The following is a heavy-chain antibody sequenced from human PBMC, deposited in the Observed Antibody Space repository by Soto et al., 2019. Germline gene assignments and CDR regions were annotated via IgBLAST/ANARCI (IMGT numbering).Heavy chain of an antibody. J-gene: IGHJ4*02. Sequence: SETLSPTCTVSGDSITSNSYFWAWIPQPPGKGLGWIGIIYYRGTTYYNPSLKSRVTISVDRSKNQFSLKPSSVTAPDTPVYYCPSPFSVDYFDCWAKGALVTSPQ. V-gene: IGHV4-39*01. CDR3: PSPFSVDYFDC. CDR1: GDSITSNSYF. CDR2: IYYRGTT.